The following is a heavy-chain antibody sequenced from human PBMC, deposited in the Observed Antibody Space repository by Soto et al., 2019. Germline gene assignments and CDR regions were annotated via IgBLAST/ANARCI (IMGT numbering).Heavy chain of an antibody. V-gene: IGHV3-13*05. D-gene: IGHD2-15*01. CDR3: ARAYPGKLPRRADYYSAMDV. CDR2: IGAADDP. J-gene: IGHJ6*02. Sequence: EVQLVESGGGVVQPGGSLRLSCAASGFTFSTYDMHWVRQATGKGLEWVSAIGAADDPYYSGSVKGRFTISRENAKSSLSLQRNGLRVGDRAVFYCARAYPGKLPRRADYYSAMDVWAPGTTVTVSS. CDR1: GFTFSTYD.